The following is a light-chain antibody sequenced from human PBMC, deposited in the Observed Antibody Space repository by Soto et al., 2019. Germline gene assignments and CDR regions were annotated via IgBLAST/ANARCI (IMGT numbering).Light chain of an antibody. Sequence: IVMTQSPATLSVSPGERATLSCRASQSVSSNLAWYQQKPGQAPRLLIYDTSNRATGVPARFSGSGSGTDFTLTISSLEPEDFAVYYCQQRSSWITFGQGTRLEIK. V-gene: IGKV3-11*01. CDR2: DTS. CDR3: QQRSSWIT. CDR1: QSVSSN. J-gene: IGKJ5*01.